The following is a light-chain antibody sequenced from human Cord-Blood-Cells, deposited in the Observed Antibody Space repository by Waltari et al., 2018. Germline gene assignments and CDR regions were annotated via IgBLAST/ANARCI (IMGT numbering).Light chain of an antibody. V-gene: IGLV2-11*01. CDR2: DVS. CDR1: SSDVGGYNY. Sequence: QSALTQPRSVSGSPGQSVTISCTGTSSDVGGYNYVSWYQQHPGKAPKLMIYDVSKRPSGVPDRVSGSKSGNTASLTISGLQAEDEADYYCCSYAGSYTLEVFGGGTKLTVL. J-gene: IGLJ2*01. CDR3: CSYAGSYTLEV.